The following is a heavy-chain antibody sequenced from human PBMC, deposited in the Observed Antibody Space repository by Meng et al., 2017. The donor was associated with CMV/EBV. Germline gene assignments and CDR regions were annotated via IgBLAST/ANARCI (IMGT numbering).Heavy chain of an antibody. V-gene: IGHV3-30-3*01. Sequence: FTFSSYAMHWVRQAPGKGLEWVAVISYDGSNKYYGDSVKGRFTISRDNSKNTLYLQMNSLRAEDTAVYYCAREYYDFWSGYHNWFDPWGQGTLVTVSS. J-gene: IGHJ5*02. CDR1: FTFSSYA. D-gene: IGHD3-3*01. CDR2: ISYDGSNK. CDR3: AREYYDFWSGYHNWFDP.